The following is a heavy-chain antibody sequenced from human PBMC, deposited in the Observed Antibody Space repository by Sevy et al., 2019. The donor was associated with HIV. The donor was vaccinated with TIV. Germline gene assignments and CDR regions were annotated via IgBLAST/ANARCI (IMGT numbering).Heavy chain of an antibody. V-gene: IGHV3-48*01. Sequence: GGSLRLSCAASEFSFSSYSMNWVRQAPGQGLEWVSSISSSSTMYYADSVKGRFTISRDNAKNSLYLQMNTLRAEDTAVYYCARTKSNTAMVSSDYWGQGTLVTVSS. D-gene: IGHD5-18*01. CDR1: EFSFSSYS. CDR2: ISSSSTM. J-gene: IGHJ4*02. CDR3: ARTKSNTAMVSSDY.